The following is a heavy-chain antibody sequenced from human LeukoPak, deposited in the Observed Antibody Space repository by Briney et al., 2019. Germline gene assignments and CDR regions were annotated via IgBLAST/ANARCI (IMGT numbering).Heavy chain of an antibody. CDR3: ASSSGYDHSYYYYYYYMDV. V-gene: IGHV4-34*01. CDR2: INHSGST. J-gene: IGHJ6*03. Sequence: SETLSLTCAVYGGSFSGYYWSWIRQPPGKGLEWIGEINHSGSTNYNPSLKSRVTISVDTSKNQFSLKLSSVTAADTAVYYCASSSGYDHSYYYYYYYMDVWGKGTTVTVSS. CDR1: GGSFSGYY. D-gene: IGHD5-12*01.